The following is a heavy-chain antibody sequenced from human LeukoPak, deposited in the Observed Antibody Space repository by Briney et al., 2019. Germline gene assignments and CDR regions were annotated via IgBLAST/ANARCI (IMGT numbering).Heavy chain of an antibody. V-gene: IGHV4-4*07. CDR1: GGSISSYY. J-gene: IGHJ5*02. Sequence: SETLSLTCTVSGGSISSYYWSWIRQPAGKGLEWIGRIYTSGSTNYNPSLKSRVTMSVDTSKNQFSLKLSSVTAADTAVYYCARGSGTMVRGNWFDPWGQGTLVTVSS. CDR3: ARGSGTMVRGNWFDP. D-gene: IGHD3-10*01. CDR2: IYTSGST.